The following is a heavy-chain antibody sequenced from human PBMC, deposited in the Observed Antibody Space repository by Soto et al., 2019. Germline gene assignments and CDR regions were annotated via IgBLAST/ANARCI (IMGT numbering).Heavy chain of an antibody. V-gene: IGHV3-74*01. D-gene: IGHD2-15*01. Sequence: GKGLVWVSGSNSDGSSTSYADSVKGRFTISRDNAKNTLYLQMNSLRAEDTAVYFFASFFFQAEDGIRDTVPVSAFLLNRSSDL. CDR2: SNSDGSST. J-gene: IGHJ2*01. CDR3: ASFFFQAEDGIRDTVPVSAFLLNRSSDL.